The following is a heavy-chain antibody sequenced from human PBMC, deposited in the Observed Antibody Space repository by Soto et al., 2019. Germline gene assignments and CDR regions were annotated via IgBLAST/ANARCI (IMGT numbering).Heavy chain of an antibody. Sequence: EVQLVESGGDVVQPGGSLRLSCVVSGFTFEDYTIHWVRQAPGKALEWVSLISWDGRTTYYTHSVKGRFTISRDNSKNSLYLQMNSLRPEDTALYYCAKDGSQRDDDGYWLASWGQGTLVTVSS. V-gene: IGHV3-43*01. CDR1: GFTFEDYT. D-gene: IGHD2-2*03. CDR2: ISWDGRTT. J-gene: IGHJ5*01. CDR3: AKDGSQRDDDGYWLAS.